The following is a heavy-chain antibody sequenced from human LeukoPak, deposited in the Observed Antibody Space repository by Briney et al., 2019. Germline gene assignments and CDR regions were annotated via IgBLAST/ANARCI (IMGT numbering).Heavy chain of an antibody. D-gene: IGHD3-22*01. J-gene: IGHJ2*01. V-gene: IGHV4-31*03. CDR3: ARVNDSSGYYIYWYFDL. Sequence: SETLSLTCTVSGGSISNGDHYWSWIRQHPGKGLEWIGHIYYSGSTYYNPSLKSRGIISVETSKNQFSLKLSSVTAADTAVYYCARVNDSSGYYIYWYFDLWGRGTLVTVSS. CDR2: IYYSGST. CDR1: GGSISNGDHY.